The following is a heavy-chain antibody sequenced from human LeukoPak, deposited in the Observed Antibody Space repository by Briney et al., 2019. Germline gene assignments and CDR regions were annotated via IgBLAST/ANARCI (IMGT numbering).Heavy chain of an antibody. Sequence: ASVKVSCKASGYTFTSYGISWVRQAPGQGLEWTGWISAYNGNTNYAQKLQGRVTMTTDTSTSTAYMELRSLRSDDTAVYYCARCKDIVVVPAHDYWGQGTLVTVSS. CDR3: ARCKDIVVVPAHDY. CDR1: GYTFTSYG. CDR2: ISAYNGNT. D-gene: IGHD2-2*01. J-gene: IGHJ4*02. V-gene: IGHV1-18*04.